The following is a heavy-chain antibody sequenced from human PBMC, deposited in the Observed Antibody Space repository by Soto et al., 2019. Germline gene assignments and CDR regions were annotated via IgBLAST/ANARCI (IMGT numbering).Heavy chain of an antibody. Sequence: EVQLVESGGGLIQPGGSLRLSCAVSGFTVSNNYMSWVRQAPGKGLEGVSVIYSGGYTAYGDSVKGRFTISRDNSKNTITLQKNSRGPAATGVFYGATQRGGGGYWGQGTLVTVSS. CDR1: GFTVSNNY. CDR2: IYSGGYT. V-gene: IGHV3-53*01. D-gene: IGHD6-25*01. CDR3: ATQRGGGGY. J-gene: IGHJ4*02.